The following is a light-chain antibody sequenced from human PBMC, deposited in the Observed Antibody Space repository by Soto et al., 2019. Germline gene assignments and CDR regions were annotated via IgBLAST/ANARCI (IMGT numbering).Light chain of an antibody. CDR3: KQSSAFPLA. V-gene: IGKV1-12*01. CDR2: AVS. J-gene: IGKJ4*01. CDR1: QGINNW. Sequence: DIQMTQSPSSVSASVGDRVTITCRASQGINNWLAWYQQKPVKAPELLIYAVSYLQSGVPSMFSGSGSGTDFTLTISSLQPEDFATYFCKQSSAFPLAFGGGTKVDIK.